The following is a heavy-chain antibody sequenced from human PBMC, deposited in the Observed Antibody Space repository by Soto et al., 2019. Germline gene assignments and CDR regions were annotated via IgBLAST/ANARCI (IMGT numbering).Heavy chain of an antibody. CDR1: GGSISSYY. Sequence: SETLSLTCTVSGGSISSYYWSWIRQPPGKGLEWIGYIYYSGSTNYNPSLKSRVTISVDTSKNQFSLKLSSVTAADTAVYYCARDTGYSSSWEYYYYGMDVWGQGTTVTVSS. J-gene: IGHJ6*02. CDR2: IYYSGST. V-gene: IGHV4-59*01. CDR3: ARDTGYSSSWEYYYYGMDV. D-gene: IGHD6-13*01.